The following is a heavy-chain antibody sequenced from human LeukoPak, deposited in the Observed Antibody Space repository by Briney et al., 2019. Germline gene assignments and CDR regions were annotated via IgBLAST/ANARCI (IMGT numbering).Heavy chain of an antibody. V-gene: IGHV1-8*01. Sequence: ASVKVSCKASGYTFTTYDLNWVRQTTGQGLEWLGWMNPNSGSTGYAQKFQGRVTLTRDTSISTAYMELSGLNSEDTAVYYCAVTRGYSGYDFRFNYWGQGTLVTVSS. CDR3: AVTRGYSGYDFRFNY. D-gene: IGHD5-12*01. CDR1: GYTFTTYD. CDR2: MNPNSGST. J-gene: IGHJ4*02.